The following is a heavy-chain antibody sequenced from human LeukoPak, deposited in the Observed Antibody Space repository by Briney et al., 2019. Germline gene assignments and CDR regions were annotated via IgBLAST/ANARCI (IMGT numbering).Heavy chain of an antibody. J-gene: IGHJ4*02. V-gene: IGHV4-30-4*01. CDR1: GGSISSGDYY. D-gene: IGHD4-17*01. Sequence: SETLSLTCTVSGGSISSGDYYWSWIRQPPGKGLEWIGYIYYSGSTYYIPSLKSRVTISVDTSKNQFSLKLSSVTAADTAVYYCAREDYGVFFDYWGQGTLVTVSS. CDR3: AREDYGVFFDY. CDR2: IYYSGST.